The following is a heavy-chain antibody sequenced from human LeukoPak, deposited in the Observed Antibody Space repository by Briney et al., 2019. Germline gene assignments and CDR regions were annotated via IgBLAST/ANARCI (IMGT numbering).Heavy chain of an antibody. V-gene: IGHV4-59*01. D-gene: IGHD5-18*01. CDR2: IYYSGST. J-gene: IGHJ4*02. Sequence: SETLSLTCTVSGGSISSYYWSWIRQPPGKGLEWIGYIYYSGSTNYNPSLKSRVTISVDTSKNQFSLKLSSVTAADTAVYYCARDDSYGYLDYWGQGTLVTVSS. CDR3: ARDDSYGYLDY. CDR1: GGSISSYY.